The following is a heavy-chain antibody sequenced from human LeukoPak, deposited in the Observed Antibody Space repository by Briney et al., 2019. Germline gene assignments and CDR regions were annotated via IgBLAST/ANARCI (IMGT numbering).Heavy chain of an antibody. CDR2: IIPIFGTA. J-gene: IGHJ6*03. CDR3: ARARWELRYYYYYYYMDV. Sequence: ASVKVSCKASGGTFSSYAISWVRQAPGQGLEWMGGIIPIFGTANYAQKFQGRVTITADKSTSTAYMELSSLRSEDTAVYYCARARWELRYYYYYYYMDVWGKGTTVTVSS. CDR1: GGTFSSYA. V-gene: IGHV1-69*06. D-gene: IGHD1-26*01.